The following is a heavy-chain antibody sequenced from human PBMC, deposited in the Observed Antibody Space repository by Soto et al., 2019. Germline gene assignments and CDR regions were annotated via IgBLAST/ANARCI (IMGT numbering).Heavy chain of an antibody. CDR3: TTADYDFWSGFLYYYYGMDV. CDR2: IKSKTDGGTT. Sequence: EVQLVESGGGLVKPGGSLRLSCAASGFTFSNAWMNWVRQAPGKGLEWVGRIKSKTDGGTTDYAAPVKGRFTISRDDSKNTLYLQMNSLKTEETAVYYCTTADYDFWSGFLYYYYGMDVWGQGTTVTVSS. D-gene: IGHD3-3*01. CDR1: GFTFSNAW. V-gene: IGHV3-15*07. J-gene: IGHJ6*02.